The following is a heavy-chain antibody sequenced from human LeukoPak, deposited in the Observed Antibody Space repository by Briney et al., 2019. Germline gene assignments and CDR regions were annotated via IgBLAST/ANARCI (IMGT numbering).Heavy chain of an antibody. D-gene: IGHD2-21*02. V-gene: IGHV1-18*01. CDR3: ARLPFRLGSSAFDI. CDR2: ISAYNGNT. Sequence: ASVKVSCKASGYTFTRYGIGWGRQAPGQGLEWMGWISAYNGNTNYAQKLQGRGTMTTDTSTSTAYMELRSLRSDDTAVYYCARLPFRLGSSAFDIWGQGTMVTVSS. CDR1: GYTFTRYG. J-gene: IGHJ3*02.